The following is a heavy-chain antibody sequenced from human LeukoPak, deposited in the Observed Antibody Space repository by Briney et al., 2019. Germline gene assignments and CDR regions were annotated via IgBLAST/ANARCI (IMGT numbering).Heavy chain of an antibody. CDR2: ISYDGSNK. Sequence: HPGGSLRLSCAASGFTFSSYAMHWVRQAPGKGPEWVAVISYDGSNKYYADSVKGRFTISRDNSKNTLYLQMNSLRAEDPAVYYCARETYSGSYTGVDIWGQGTMVTVSS. J-gene: IGHJ3*02. D-gene: IGHD1-26*01. V-gene: IGHV3-30*14. CDR1: GFTFSSYA. CDR3: ARETYSGSYTGVDI.